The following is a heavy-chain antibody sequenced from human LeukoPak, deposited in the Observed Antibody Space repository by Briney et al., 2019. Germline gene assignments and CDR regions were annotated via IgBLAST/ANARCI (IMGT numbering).Heavy chain of an antibody. Sequence: GASVKVSCKASGYTFSGYYIHWVRQAPGQGLEWMGWINPNSDGTSYEQKFQGRVTMTRDTSISTAYMELSSLRSDDTAVYYCARDQDGMDVWGQGTTVTVSS. V-gene: IGHV1-2*02. J-gene: IGHJ6*02. CDR2: INPNSDGT. CDR3: ARDQDGMDV. CDR1: GYTFSGYY.